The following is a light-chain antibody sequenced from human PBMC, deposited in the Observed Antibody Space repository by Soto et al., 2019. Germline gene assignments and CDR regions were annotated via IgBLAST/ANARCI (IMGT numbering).Light chain of an antibody. Sequence: QSVLTQPPSASGSPGQSVTISCTGTSSDVGGYDYVSWYQQHPGKAPKLMIYEVSKRPSGVPDRFSGSKSGNTASLTVSGLQAEDEADYYCSSYAGSSTDVFGIGTKVTV. CDR2: EVS. V-gene: IGLV2-8*01. CDR1: SSDVGGYDY. J-gene: IGLJ1*01. CDR3: SSYAGSSTDV.